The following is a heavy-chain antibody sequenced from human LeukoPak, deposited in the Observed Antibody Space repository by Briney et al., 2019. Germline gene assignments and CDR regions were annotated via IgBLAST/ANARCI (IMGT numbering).Heavy chain of an antibody. D-gene: IGHD2-2*01. CDR2: INHSGST. Sequence: SETLSLTCAVYGGSFSGYYWSWIRQPPGKGLEWIGEINHSGSTNYNPSLKSRITISVDTSKNQFSLKLSSVTAVDTAVYYCARYIVVVPAAIGNWFDPWGQGTLVTVSS. CDR3: ARYIVVVPAAIGNWFDP. CDR1: GGSFSGYY. J-gene: IGHJ5*02. V-gene: IGHV4-34*01.